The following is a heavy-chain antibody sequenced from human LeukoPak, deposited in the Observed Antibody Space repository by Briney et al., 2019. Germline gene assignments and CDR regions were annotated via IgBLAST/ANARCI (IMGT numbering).Heavy chain of an antibody. CDR2: VYETGTT. D-gene: IGHD3-3*01. CDR3: ASLAATGQNDLGY. CDR1: GDFTNDYC. V-gene: IGHV4-59*01. Sequence: SETLSLTCTVSGDFTNDYCWSWVRQPPGEGLDWIGYVYETGTTSYNPSLKSRVTISIDTSKKQFSLRLRSVTAADTAVYFCASLAATGQNDLGYWGQGTLVTVSS. J-gene: IGHJ4*02.